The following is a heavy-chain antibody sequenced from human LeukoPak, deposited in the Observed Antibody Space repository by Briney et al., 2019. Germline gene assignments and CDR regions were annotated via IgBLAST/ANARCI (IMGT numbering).Heavy chain of an antibody. D-gene: IGHD5-18*01. J-gene: IGHJ6*03. CDR2: IIPIFGTA. V-gene: IGHV1-69*06. CDR3: ARAWWDTAMVTRYYYYMDV. Sequence: GSSVKVSCKASGDTFSDYSSDYAISWVRQAPGQGFEWMGGIIPIFGTANYAQKFQGRVTITADKSTSTAYMELSSLRSEDTAVYYCARAWWDTAMVTRYYYYMDVWGKGTTVTVSS. CDR1: GDTFSDYSSDYA.